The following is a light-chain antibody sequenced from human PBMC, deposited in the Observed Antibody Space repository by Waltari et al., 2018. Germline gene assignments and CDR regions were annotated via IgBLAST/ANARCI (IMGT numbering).Light chain of an antibody. CDR1: SFNIGRNT. V-gene: IGLV1-47*01. Sequence: QSVVTQPPSASGTLGQRVTILCSGTSFNIGRNTLYWYQQLPRTAPTLLIYRDNQRPSGVPDRFSGSRSGTSASLAISGLRSVDEADYYCAVWDDSLSAWVFGGGTSLTVL. CDR2: RDN. CDR3: AVWDDSLSAWV. J-gene: IGLJ3*02.